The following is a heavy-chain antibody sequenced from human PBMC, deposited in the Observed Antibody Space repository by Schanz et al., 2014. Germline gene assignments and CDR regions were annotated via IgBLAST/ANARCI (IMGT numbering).Heavy chain of an antibody. V-gene: IGHV3-30*02. CDR2: IRFDGSDK. Sequence: QVQLVESGGGLVKPGGSLRLSCAASGFTFSSYGMHWVRQAPGKGLEWVTFIRFDGSDKYYADSVKGRFSVSRDNSKNTLYLQMNSLRADDTAVYYCARDDKRYFDWLSTFDLWGQGTMVAVSS. J-gene: IGHJ3*01. CDR1: GFTFSSYG. D-gene: IGHD3-9*01. CDR3: ARDDKRYFDWLSTFDL.